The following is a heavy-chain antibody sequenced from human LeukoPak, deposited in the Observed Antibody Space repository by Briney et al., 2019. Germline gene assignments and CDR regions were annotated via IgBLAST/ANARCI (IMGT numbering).Heavy chain of an antibody. V-gene: IGHV3-23*01. CDR3: AKKRYYYGSGSYNEFDY. J-gene: IGHJ4*02. CDR2: ISGSGGST. Sequence: PGGSLRLSCAASGFTFSSYAMSWVRQAPGKGLEWVSAISGSGGSTYYADSVKGRFTISRDNSKNTLYLQMNSLRAEDTAVYYCAKKRYYYGSGSYNEFDYRGQGTLVTVSS. D-gene: IGHD3-10*01. CDR1: GFTFSSYA.